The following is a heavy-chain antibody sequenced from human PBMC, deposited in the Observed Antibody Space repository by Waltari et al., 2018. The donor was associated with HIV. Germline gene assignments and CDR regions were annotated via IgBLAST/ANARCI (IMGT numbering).Heavy chain of an antibody. CDR1: GYSISSGYY. CDR2: MYHRGST. V-gene: IGHV4-38-2*02. Sequence: QVQLQASGPGLVKPSETLSLTCTVSGYSISSGYYWGWIRQPPGKGLDWIGSMYHRGSTYYNPSLKSRVTMSVDTSKNQFSLKLSSVTAADTAVYYCARRSGEYWYFDLWGRGTLVTVSS. J-gene: IGHJ2*01. CDR3: ARRSGEYWYFDL. D-gene: IGHD7-27*01.